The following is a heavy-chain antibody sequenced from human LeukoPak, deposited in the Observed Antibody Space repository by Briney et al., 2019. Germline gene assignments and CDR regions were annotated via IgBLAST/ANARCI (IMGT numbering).Heavy chain of an antibody. CDR3: ARVGGSYNYYYMDV. CDR1: GFTFSSYE. V-gene: IGHV3-48*03. Sequence: GGSLRLSCAASGFTFSSYEMDWVRQAPGKGLEWVSYISSSGSTIYYADSVKGRFTISRDNAKNSLYLQMNSLRAEDTAVYYCARVGGSYNYYYMDVWGKGTTVTVSS. D-gene: IGHD1-26*01. J-gene: IGHJ6*03. CDR2: ISSSGSTI.